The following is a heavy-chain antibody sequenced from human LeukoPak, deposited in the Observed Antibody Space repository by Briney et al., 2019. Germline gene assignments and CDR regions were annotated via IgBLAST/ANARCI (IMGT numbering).Heavy chain of an antibody. Sequence: GSSLRLSCAASGFTFSSYSMQWVRQASGKGLEGGAVISYDGSNKYYADSGKGRFAITRVNSKNTLYLQMNSLRAEDTAVYYCARLAVAFRLWRCYFDYWGQGTLVTVSS. J-gene: IGHJ4*02. CDR3: ARLAVAFRLWRCYFDY. D-gene: IGHD6-19*01. CDR1: GFTFSSYS. CDR2: ISYDGSNK. V-gene: IGHV3-30*09.